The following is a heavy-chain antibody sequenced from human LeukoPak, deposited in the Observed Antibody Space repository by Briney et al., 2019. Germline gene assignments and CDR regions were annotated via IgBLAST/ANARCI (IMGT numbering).Heavy chain of an antibody. CDR1: GYTFSNHG. Sequence: GASVTVSCKASGYTFSNHGFSWVRQAPGQGLEWMGWITTYNGNTNYAQKLQGRVTMTTDTSTSTAYMELRSLRSDDTAVYYCARRMNSGSYYPSYYFDYWGQGTLVTVSP. CDR2: ITTYNGNT. V-gene: IGHV1-18*01. CDR3: ARRMNSGSYYPSYYFDY. D-gene: IGHD3-10*01. J-gene: IGHJ4*02.